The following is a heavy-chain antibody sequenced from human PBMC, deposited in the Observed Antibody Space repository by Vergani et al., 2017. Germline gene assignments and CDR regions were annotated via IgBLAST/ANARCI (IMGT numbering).Heavy chain of an antibody. CDR2: IYYSGST. V-gene: IGHV4-59*01. Sequence: VQLLESGPGLVKPSETLSLTCTVSGGSISSYYWSWIRQPPGKGLEWIGYIYYSGSTNYNPSLKSRVTISVDTSKNQFSLKLSSVTAADTAVYYCARGMDYMGYWGQGTLVTVSS. CDR1: GGSISSYY. CDR3: ARGMDYMGY. J-gene: IGHJ4*02. D-gene: IGHD3-10*01.